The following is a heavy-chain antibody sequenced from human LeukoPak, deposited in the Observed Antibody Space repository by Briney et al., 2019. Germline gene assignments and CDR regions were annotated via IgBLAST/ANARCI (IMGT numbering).Heavy chain of an antibody. D-gene: IGHD3-22*01. V-gene: IGHV4-30-4*08. J-gene: IGHJ6*02. Sequence: SQTLSLTCTVSGGSISSGDYYWSWIRQPPGKGLEWIGYTYYSGSTYYNPSLKSRVTISVDTSKNQFSLKLSSVTAADTAVYYCARVWDSSGYSVSYYYGMDVWGQGTTVTVSS. CDR1: GGSISSGDYY. CDR2: TYYSGST. CDR3: ARVWDSSGYSVSYYYGMDV.